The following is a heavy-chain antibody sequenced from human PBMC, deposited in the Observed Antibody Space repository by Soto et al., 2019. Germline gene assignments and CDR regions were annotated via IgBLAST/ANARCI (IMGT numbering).Heavy chain of an antibody. J-gene: IGHJ4*02. D-gene: IGHD2-8*01. V-gene: IGHV3-23*01. CDR1: GFTFSSYA. CDR3: AKDQIVLMVYARNY. Sequence: EVQLLESGGGLVQPGGSLRLSCAASGFTFSSYAMSWVRQAPGKGLEWVSAISGSGGSTYYADSVKGRFTISRDNSKNTLYLQMNSLRAEDTAVYYRAKDQIVLMVYARNYWGQGTLVTVSS. CDR2: ISGSGGST.